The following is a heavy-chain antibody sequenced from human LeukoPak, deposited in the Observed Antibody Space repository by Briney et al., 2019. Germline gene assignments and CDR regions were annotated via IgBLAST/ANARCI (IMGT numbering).Heavy chain of an antibody. CDR2: ISSNGGST. CDR1: GFTFSTYF. Sequence: GGSLTLSCSVSGFTFSTYFMHWVRQAPGKGLEYISDISSNGGSTYYADSVKGRFTISRDNSKNTLYLQMSSLRAEDTAVYHCVKDDSYSYASSGYTHWGQGTLVTVSS. V-gene: IGHV3-64D*09. J-gene: IGHJ4*02. D-gene: IGHD3-22*01. CDR3: VKDDSYSYASSGYTH.